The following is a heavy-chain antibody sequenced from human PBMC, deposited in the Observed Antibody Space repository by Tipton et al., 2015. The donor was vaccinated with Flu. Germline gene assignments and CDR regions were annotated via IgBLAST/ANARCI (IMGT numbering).Heavy chain of an antibody. CDR2: INHSGST. CDR3: ARVSPRRVTAIVVVMLPEGYFDY. V-gene: IGHV4-34*01. J-gene: IGHJ4*02. D-gene: IGHD3-22*01. CDR1: GGSFSGYY. Sequence: LRLSCSVSGGSFSGYYWTWIRQPPGKGLEWIGEINHSGSTHYNSSLKSRVTMPVDSSKNQFSLHLSSVTAADTAVYYCARVSPRRVTAIVVVMLPEGYFDYWGQGTLAIVSS.